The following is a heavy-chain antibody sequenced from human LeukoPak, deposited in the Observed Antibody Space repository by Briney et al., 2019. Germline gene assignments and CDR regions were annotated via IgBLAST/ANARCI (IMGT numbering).Heavy chain of an antibody. D-gene: IGHD3-3*01. J-gene: IGHJ4*02. CDR3: ARPISSQGYFGVVID. V-gene: IGHV4-38-2*01. CDR2: IYHSGSP. CDR1: GYSISSASY. Sequence: SETLSLTCAVSGYSISSASYWGWIRQPPGKGLEWIGNIYHSGSPYYNPSLKSRVTISIDTSKNQFSLKLSSVTAADTAVYYCARPISSQGYFGVVIDWGQGTLVTVSS.